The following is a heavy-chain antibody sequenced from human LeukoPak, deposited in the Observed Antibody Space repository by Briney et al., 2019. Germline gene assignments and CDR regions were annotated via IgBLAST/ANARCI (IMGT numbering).Heavy chain of an antibody. CDR3: ARVSASSGWYMDYYYYMDV. Sequence: PSETLSLTCTVSGGSISSHYWSWIRQPLGKGLEWIGYIYYSGSTNYNPSLKSRVTISVDTSKNQFSLKLSSVTAADTAVYYCARVSASSGWYMDYYYYMDVWGKGTTVTVSS. J-gene: IGHJ6*03. CDR1: GGSISSHY. V-gene: IGHV4-59*11. CDR2: IYYSGST. D-gene: IGHD6-19*01.